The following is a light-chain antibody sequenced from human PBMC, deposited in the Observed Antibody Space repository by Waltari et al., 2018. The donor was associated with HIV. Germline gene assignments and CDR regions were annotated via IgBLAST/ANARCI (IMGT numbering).Light chain of an antibody. V-gene: IGLV2-11*01. J-gene: IGLJ1*01. CDR3: CSYAGNFMYV. CDR2: DVT. Sequence: QSALTQPRSVSGSPGHSVTISCTGTSRDIGIYNYVSWYQQHPGKAPKLLISDVTRRPSGVPDRFSGSKSGNTASLTISGLQADDEADYYCCSYAGNFMYVFGTGTKVTVL. CDR1: SRDIGIYNY.